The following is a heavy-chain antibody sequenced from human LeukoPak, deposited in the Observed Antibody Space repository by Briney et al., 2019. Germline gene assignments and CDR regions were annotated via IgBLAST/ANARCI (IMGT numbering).Heavy chain of an antibody. D-gene: IGHD1-1*01. CDR1: GYIFTDYY. Sequence: ASVKVSCKASGYIFTDYYIHWVRQAPGQGLEWMGWMNPNGGIDYAQKFHGRVTLTRDTSITTAYMELSSLRSDDTAVYFCARGGKGLQLIGSFYDYWGQGTLVTVS. J-gene: IGHJ4*02. CDR3: ARGGKGLQLIGSFYDY. V-gene: IGHV1-2*02. CDR2: MNPNGGI.